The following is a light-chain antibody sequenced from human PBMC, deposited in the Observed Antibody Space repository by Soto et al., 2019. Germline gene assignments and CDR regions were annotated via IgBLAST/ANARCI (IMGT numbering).Light chain of an antibody. Sequence: EIMLTQSPGTLSLSPGERASLSCRASQSISSSSLAWYQQKPGQAPRLLIYGASSRAAGIPDRFSGSESGADFTLTISRLEPEDFAVYYCQQYGSSPRAFGQGTKVDIK. CDR3: QQYGSSPRA. CDR1: QSISSSS. CDR2: GAS. V-gene: IGKV3-20*01. J-gene: IGKJ1*01.